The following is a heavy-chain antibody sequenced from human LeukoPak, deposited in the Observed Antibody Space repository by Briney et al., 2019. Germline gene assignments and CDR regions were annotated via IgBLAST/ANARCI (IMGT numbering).Heavy chain of an antibody. Sequence: SETLSLTCTVSDGSISSPDHYWGWIRQPPGKGLEWIGIIYYTGSTYYNLSLKSRVIISVDTSKSQFSLKVKSMTAADTAVYYCARRFFYGDYDAYYFDYWGQGIMVTVSS. D-gene: IGHD4-17*01. CDR1: DGSISSPDHY. CDR2: IYYTGST. CDR3: ARRFFYGDYDAYYFDY. J-gene: IGHJ4*02. V-gene: IGHV4-39*01.